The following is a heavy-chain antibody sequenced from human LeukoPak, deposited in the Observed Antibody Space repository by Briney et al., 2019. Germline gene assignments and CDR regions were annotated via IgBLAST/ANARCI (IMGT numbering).Heavy chain of an antibody. CDR1: GYTFTGYY. D-gene: IGHD3-3*01. CDR3: ARAGEWLLTYFDY. V-gene: IGHV1-2*02. CDR2: INPNSGGT. Sequence: ASVKVSYKASGYTFTGYYMHWVRQAPGQGLEWMGWINPNSGGTNYAQKFQGRVTMTRDTSISTAYMELSRLRSDDTAVYYCARAGEWLLTYFDYWGQGTLVTVSS. J-gene: IGHJ4*02.